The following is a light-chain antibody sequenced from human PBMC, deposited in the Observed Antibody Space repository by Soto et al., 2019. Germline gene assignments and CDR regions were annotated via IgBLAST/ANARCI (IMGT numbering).Light chain of an antibody. V-gene: IGKV3-20*01. CDR1: QRVAGNY. CDR2: GAS. CDR3: QQYGTSPYT. J-gene: IGKJ2*01. Sequence: EIVLTQSPGTLSLSPGERATLSCRASQRVAGNYLAWYRQKVGQAPRLLIYGASSRATGIPDRFSGRGSRTDFILTISRLEPEDFAMYYCQQYGTSPYTFGQGTKLEIK.